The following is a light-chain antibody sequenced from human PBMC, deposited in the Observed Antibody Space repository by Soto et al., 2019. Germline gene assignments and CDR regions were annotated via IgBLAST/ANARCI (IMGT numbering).Light chain of an antibody. J-gene: IGKJ2*01. CDR3: QQYGSSPRT. Sequence: EIGLTQSPGTLALSPGERATLSCRASQSVTSSYVAWYQQRRGQAARLLIYDASSRATGMPDRFSGSGSGIDFTLTISRLEPEDFAVYYCQQYGSSPRTFGQGTTLE. CDR1: QSVTSSY. V-gene: IGKV3-20*01. CDR2: DAS.